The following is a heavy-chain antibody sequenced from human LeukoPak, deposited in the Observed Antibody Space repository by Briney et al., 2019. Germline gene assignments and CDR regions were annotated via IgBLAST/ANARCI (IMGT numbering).Heavy chain of an antibody. CDR2: ISSSGSTI. CDR1: GFTFSNYA. CDR3: VRDAIRGGEFDY. J-gene: IGHJ4*02. D-gene: IGHD2-21*01. V-gene: IGHV3-48*03. Sequence: PGGSLRLSCVASGFTFSNYAMNWVRQAPGKGLEWVSYISSSGSTIYYADSVKGRFTISRDNAKESLYLQMNSLRAEDTAFYYCVRDAIRGGEFDYWGQGTLVTVSS.